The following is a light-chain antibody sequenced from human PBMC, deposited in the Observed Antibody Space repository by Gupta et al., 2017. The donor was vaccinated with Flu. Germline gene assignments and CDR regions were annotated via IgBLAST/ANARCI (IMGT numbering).Light chain of an antibody. CDR1: QSVLYRSNNNNY. CDR2: WAS. CDR3: QQYYSTPLT. J-gene: IGKJ4*01. V-gene: IGKV4-1*01. Sequence: DIVMTQSPDSLAVSLGERATINCKSSQSVLYRSNNNNYLAWYQQKSGQPPKLLIYWASTRESGVPDRFSGSGSGTDFTLTISSLQAEDVAVYYCQQYYSTPLTFGGGTKVEIK.